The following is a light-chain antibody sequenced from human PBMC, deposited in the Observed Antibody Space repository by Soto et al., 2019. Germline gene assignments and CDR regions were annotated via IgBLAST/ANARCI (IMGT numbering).Light chain of an antibody. CDR3: SSYTSSSTPYV. V-gene: IGLV2-14*01. CDR2: EVG. J-gene: IGLJ1*01. Sequence: QSVLTQPASVSGSPGQSITISCTGTSSDVGGYNHVSWYQQHPGKAPKLMIYEVGNRPSGVSNRFSGSKSGNTASLTISGLQAEDEADYYCSSYTSSSTPYVFGTGTKLTVL. CDR1: SSDVGGYNH.